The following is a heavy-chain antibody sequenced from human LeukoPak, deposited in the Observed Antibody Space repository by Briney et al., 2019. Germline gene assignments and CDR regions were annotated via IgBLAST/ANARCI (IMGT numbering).Heavy chain of an antibody. CDR2: IIPIFGTA. D-gene: IGHD2-15*01. Sequence: SVKVSCKASGGTFSSYAISWVRQAPGQGLEWMGGIIPIFGTANYAQKFQGRVTITADESTSTAYMELSSLKSEDTAVYYCARGSPYCSGGSCYSYYYYYGMDVWGQGTTVTVSS. CDR1: GGTFSSYA. CDR3: ARGSPYCSGGSCYSYYYYYGMDV. V-gene: IGHV1-69*13. J-gene: IGHJ6*02.